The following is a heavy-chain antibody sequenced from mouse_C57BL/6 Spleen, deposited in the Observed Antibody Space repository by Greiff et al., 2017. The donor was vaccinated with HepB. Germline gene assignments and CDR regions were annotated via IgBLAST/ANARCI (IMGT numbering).Heavy chain of an antibody. J-gene: IGHJ2*01. V-gene: IGHV1-76*01. Sequence: QVQLQQSGAELVRPGASVKLSCKASGYTFTDYYINWVKQRPGQGLEWIARIYPGSGNTYYNEKFKGKATLTAEKSSSTAYMQLSSLTSEDSAVYFCARKEDVWLLLDYWGQGTTLTVSS. CDR3: ARKEDVWLLLDY. CDR1: GYTFTDYY. D-gene: IGHD2-2*01. CDR2: IYPGSGNT.